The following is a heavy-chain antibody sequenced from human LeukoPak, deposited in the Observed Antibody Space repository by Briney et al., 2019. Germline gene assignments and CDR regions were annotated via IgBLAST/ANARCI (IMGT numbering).Heavy chain of an antibody. D-gene: IGHD6-13*01. CDR1: GFTFSSYS. Sequence: GGSLRLSCEDSGFTFSSYSMNWVRQAPGKGLEWVSSISSSSSYIYYADSVKRRFTISSDNAKNSLYLQMNSLRAEDTAVYYCARSIAATFSSDYWGQGTLVTVSS. J-gene: IGHJ4*02. CDR3: ARSIAATFSSDY. CDR2: ISSSSSYI. V-gene: IGHV3-21*01.